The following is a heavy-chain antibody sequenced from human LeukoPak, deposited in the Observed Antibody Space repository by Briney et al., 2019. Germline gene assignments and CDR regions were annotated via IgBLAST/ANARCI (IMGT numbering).Heavy chain of an antibody. J-gene: IGHJ6*02. V-gene: IGHV3-23*01. D-gene: IGHD6-13*01. Sequence: GGSLRLSCAASGFTFSSYAMSWVRQAPGRGLECVSVVSASGGRTHYADSVKGRFTISRDNSKNTLYLQMNSLRAEDTAVYYCAKDVSSSWYLVDYYYGMDVWGQGTTVTVSS. CDR2: VSASGGRT. CDR1: GFTFSSYA. CDR3: AKDVSSSWYLVDYYYGMDV.